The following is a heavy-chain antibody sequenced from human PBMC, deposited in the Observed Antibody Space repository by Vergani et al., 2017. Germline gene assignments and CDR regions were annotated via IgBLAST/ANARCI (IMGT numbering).Heavy chain of an antibody. CDR1: GFTFSSYW. D-gene: IGHD2-15*01. CDR3: ASSVVAAWAHWFDP. Sequence: EVQLVESGGGLVQPGGSLRLSCASSGFTFSSYWMSWVRQAPGKGLEWGANINQDGSEKYYVDSVKGRFSISRDNAKNSLYLQMNSLRAEDTAVYYCASSVVAAWAHWFDPWGQGTLVTVSS. V-gene: IGHV3-7*01. CDR2: INQDGSEK. J-gene: IGHJ5*02.